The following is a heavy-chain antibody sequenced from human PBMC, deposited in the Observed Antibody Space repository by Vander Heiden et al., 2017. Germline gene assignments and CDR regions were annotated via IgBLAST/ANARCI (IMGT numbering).Heavy chain of an antibody. V-gene: IGHV3-13*01. J-gene: IGHJ6*02. CDR3: ARGSEYSSGLDV. Sequence: EVQLVESGGGLVQPGGSLRLSCAASGFTFSSYDMHWFRQATGKGLEWVSAIGTAGDTYYPGSVKGRFTISRENAKNSLYLQMNSLRAGDTAVYYCARGSEYSSGLDVWGQGTTVTVSS. CDR2: IGTAGDT. CDR1: GFTFSSYD. D-gene: IGHD6-19*01.